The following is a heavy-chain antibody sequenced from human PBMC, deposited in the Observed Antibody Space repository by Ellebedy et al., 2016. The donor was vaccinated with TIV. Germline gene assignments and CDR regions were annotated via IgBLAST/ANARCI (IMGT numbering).Heavy chain of an antibody. CDR3: VRDLGGPGDE. D-gene: IGHD1-14*01. Sequence: PGGSLRLSCAASGFIFSSFSIHWVRQAPGKGLEYVAAITIDGGSTFFADPVRGRVTISRDNSKNMVSLQMSSLRGDDTAVYYCVRDLGGPGDEWGQGSLVTVSS. CDR2: ITIDGGST. J-gene: IGHJ4*02. CDR1: GFIFSSFS. V-gene: IGHV3-64D*06.